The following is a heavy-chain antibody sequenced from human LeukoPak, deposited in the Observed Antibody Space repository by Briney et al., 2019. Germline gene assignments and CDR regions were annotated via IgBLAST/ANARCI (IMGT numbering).Heavy chain of an antibody. CDR1: GFTFSSYW. CDR3: ARRGNYGSGTQGY. D-gene: IGHD3-10*01. J-gene: IGHJ4*02. V-gene: IGHV3-7*03. CDR2: IKQDASEK. Sequence: GGSLTLSCAASGFTFSSYWMTWVRQAPGKGLEWVANIKQDASEKYYVDSVKGRFTISRDNAKNLLYLQMNSLRAQDTALYYCARRGNYGSGTQGYWGQGTLVTVSS.